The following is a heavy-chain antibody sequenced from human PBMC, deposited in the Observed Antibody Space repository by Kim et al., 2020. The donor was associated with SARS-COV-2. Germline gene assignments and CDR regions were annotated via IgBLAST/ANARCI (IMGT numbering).Heavy chain of an antibody. CDR2: IYHTGTT. CDR1: GGSISGGYYY. CDR3: ARDRGLRASSDGLDV. Sequence: SETLSLTCSVSGGSISGGYYYWSWIRQHPEKGLEWIGNIYHTGTTDYNASLKSRVLISVDTSKNQFSLQLTSVTASDTADYFCARDRGLRASSDGLDVWG. V-gene: IGHV4-31*03. D-gene: IGHD3-10*01. J-gene: IGHJ6*01.